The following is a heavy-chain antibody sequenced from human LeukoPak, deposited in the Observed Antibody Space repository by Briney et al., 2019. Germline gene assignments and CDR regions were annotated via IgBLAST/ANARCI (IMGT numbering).Heavy chain of an antibody. Sequence: ASVKVSCKASGYTFTGYYMHWVRQAPGQGLEWMGWINPNSGGTSYAQKFQGRVTMTRDTSTSTVYMELSSLRSEDTAVYYCARVSMVRGVRTGFDYWGQGTLVTVSS. J-gene: IGHJ4*02. D-gene: IGHD3-10*01. V-gene: IGHV1-2*02. CDR1: GYTFTGYY. CDR2: INPNSGGT. CDR3: ARVSMVRGVRTGFDY.